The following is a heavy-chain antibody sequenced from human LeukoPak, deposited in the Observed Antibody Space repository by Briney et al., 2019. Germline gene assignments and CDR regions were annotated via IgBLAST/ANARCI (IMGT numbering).Heavy chain of an antibody. V-gene: IGHV4-30-4*08. D-gene: IGHD5-24*01. J-gene: IGHJ3*02. CDR3: ARDPYLQYDAFDI. CDR1: GVSITNTDNY. CDR2: INYNGRT. Sequence: PSETLSLTCNVSGVSITNTDNYWSWIRQPPGKGLEWIGYINYNGRTYYNPSLKSRLFISLDTSKNQVSLEMSSVTAADTAVYYCARDPYLQYDAFDIWGQGTMVTVSS.